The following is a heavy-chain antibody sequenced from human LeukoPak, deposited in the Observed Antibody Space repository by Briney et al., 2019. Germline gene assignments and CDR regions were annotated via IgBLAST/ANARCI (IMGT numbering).Heavy chain of an antibody. V-gene: IGHV1-69*13. J-gene: IGHJ3*02. CDR3: AREASGWSTNAFDI. Sequence: SVKVSCKASGGTFSSYAISWVRQAPGQGLEWMGGIIPIFGTANYAQKFQGRVTITADESTSTAYMELSSLRSEDTAVYYCAREASGWSTNAFDIWGQGTMVTVSS. CDR1: GGTFSSYA. D-gene: IGHD6-19*01. CDR2: IIPIFGTA.